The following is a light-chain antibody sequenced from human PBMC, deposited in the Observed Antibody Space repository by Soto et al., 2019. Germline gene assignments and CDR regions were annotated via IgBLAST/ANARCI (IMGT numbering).Light chain of an antibody. CDR3: SSYAGNNNLPYV. J-gene: IGLJ1*01. CDR2: DVT. CDR1: SSDVGGYNY. Sequence: QSALTQPPSASGSPGQSVTISCTGTSSDVGGYNYVSWYQQHPGKAPKLMIYDVTKRPSGVPDRFSGSKSGNTASLTVSGLQAEDEADYYCSSYAGNNNLPYVFGTGTKLTVL. V-gene: IGLV2-8*01.